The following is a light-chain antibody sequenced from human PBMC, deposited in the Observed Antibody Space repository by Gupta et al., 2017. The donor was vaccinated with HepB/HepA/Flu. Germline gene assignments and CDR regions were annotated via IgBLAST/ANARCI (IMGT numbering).Light chain of an antibody. Sequence: QSALTRPASVSGSPGLWITISCTGTSSDIGAYNYVSWYQLHPGQAPKLMIYDVSERPSGVSNRFSGSKSGNTASLTISGLHTEDEADYFCSSYTSSTIIVFGGGTKLTVL. J-gene: IGLJ2*01. CDR1: SSDIGAYNY. CDR3: SSYTSSTIIV. CDR2: DVS. V-gene: IGLV2-14*03.